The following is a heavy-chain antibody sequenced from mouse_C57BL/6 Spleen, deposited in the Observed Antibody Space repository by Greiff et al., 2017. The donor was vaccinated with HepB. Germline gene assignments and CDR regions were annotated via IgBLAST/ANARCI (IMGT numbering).Heavy chain of an antibody. CDR2: IHPNSGST. CDR3: ARSGANWHFDY. Sequence: VQLQQSGAELVKPGASVKLSCKASGYTFTSYWMHWVKQRPGQGLEWIGMIHPNSGSTNYNEKFKSKATLTVDKSSSTAYMQLSSLTSEDSAVYYCARSGANWHFDYWGQSTTLTVSS. CDR1: GYTFTSYW. V-gene: IGHV1-64*01. D-gene: IGHD4-1*01. J-gene: IGHJ2*01.